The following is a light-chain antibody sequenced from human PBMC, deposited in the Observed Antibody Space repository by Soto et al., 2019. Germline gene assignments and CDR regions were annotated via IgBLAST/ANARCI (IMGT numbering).Light chain of an antibody. CDR3: AAWDASLDGYV. CDR1: SSNLGDNT. J-gene: IGLJ1*01. V-gene: IGLV1-44*01. Sequence: QSVLTQPPSPSGTPGQRVTISCSTSSSNLGDNTVNWYQHVPGTAPKLLIYSYDQRPSGVPDRFSGSKSGTSASLAISGLQSEDVSDYYCAAWDASLDGYVFGTGTIVNVL. CDR2: SYD.